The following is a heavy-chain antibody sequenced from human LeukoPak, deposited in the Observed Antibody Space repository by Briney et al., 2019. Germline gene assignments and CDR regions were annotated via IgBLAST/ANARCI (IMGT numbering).Heavy chain of an antibody. CDR3: ARRGSGVHNFDC. CDR1: GFTFSSYA. V-gene: IGHV3-33*08. D-gene: IGHD1-26*01. J-gene: IGHJ4*02. Sequence: PGGSLRLSCAASGFTFSSYAMSWVRQAPGKGLEWVAVIWSDGSNKKYADSVKGRFTISRDNSKNTVSLQMDSLRAEDTAVYYCARRGSGVHNFDCWGQGTLVTVSS. CDR2: IWSDGSNK.